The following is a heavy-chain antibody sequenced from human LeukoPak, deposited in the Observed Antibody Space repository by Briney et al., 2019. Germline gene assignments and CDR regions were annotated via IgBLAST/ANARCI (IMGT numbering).Heavy chain of an antibody. CDR2: IIPIFGTA. Sequence: SVKVSCKASGGTFSSYAISWVRQAPGQGLEWMGGIIPIFGTANYAQKFQGRVTITADESTSTAYMGLSSLRSEDTAVYYCARGEDYYDSSGATDYWGQGTLVTVSS. CDR3: ARGEDYYDSSGATDY. CDR1: GGTFSSYA. D-gene: IGHD3-22*01. J-gene: IGHJ4*02. V-gene: IGHV1-69*13.